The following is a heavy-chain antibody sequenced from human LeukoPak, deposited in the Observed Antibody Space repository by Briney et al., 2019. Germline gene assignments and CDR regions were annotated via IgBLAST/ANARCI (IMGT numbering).Heavy chain of an antibody. D-gene: IGHD3-10*01. CDR2: IYSSGSA. Sequence: SETLSLTCTVSTCSITSYYWSWIRQPAGQGLECIGRIYSSGSANYSPSLKGRATMSVDTSKNQFSLKPTSVTAADTAVYYCARGDIIRGDYNWFDPWGQGILVTVSS. CDR1: TCSITSYY. J-gene: IGHJ5*02. V-gene: IGHV4-4*07. CDR3: ARGDIIRGDYNWFDP.